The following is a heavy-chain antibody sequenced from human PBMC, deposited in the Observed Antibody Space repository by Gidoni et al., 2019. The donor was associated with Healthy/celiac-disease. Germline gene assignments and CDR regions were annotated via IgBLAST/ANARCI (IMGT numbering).Heavy chain of an antibody. CDR1: GITFSGPP. Sequence: EVPLLESGGGLVQPVGSLKLSCAASGITFSGPPMHWVRQASGKGLEWVGRIRSKANSYATAYAASVKGRFTISRDDSKNTAYLQMNSLKTEDTAVYYCTRHAPYSSSWYYFDYWGQGTLVTVSS. D-gene: IGHD6-13*01. J-gene: IGHJ4*02. CDR3: TRHAPYSSSWYYFDY. CDR2: IRSKANSYAT. V-gene: IGHV3-73*02.